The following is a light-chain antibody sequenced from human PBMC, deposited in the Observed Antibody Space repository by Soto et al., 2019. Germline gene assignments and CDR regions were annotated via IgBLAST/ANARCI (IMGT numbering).Light chain of an antibody. CDR2: DES. CDR3: QQYDTLPLT. CDR1: HDIRSS. V-gene: IGKV1-33*01. Sequence: IQMTQSPSSLSASIGERFTITCQASHDIRSSLNWYQQTTGKPPKLLIYDESNLELGVPSTLSGTGFGKDFSFTIINLQPEDIATYYCQQYDTLPLTFGGGPKVDIK. J-gene: IGKJ4*01.